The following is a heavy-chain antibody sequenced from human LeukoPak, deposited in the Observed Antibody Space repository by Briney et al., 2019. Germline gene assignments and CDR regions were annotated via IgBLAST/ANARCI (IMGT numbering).Heavy chain of an antibody. J-gene: IGHJ4*02. CDR2: ISWNSDII. D-gene: IGHD6-13*01. CDR3: AKDRYSSSWNFFDF. Sequence: GGSLRLSCAASGFTFDDYAMLCARQVPGRALEWVSGISWNSDIIDYADSVKGRFTISRDNAQNSLYLQMNSLRADDTAFYYCAKDRYSSSWNFFDFWGQGTLVTVSS. V-gene: IGHV3-9*01. CDR1: GFTFDDYA.